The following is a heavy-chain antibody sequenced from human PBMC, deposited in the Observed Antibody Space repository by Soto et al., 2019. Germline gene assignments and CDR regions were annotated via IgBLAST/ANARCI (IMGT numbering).Heavy chain of an antibody. CDR3: ARNLLEGDFWSGYRYYFDY. V-gene: IGHV4-34*01. Sequence: QVQLQQWGAGLLKPSETLSLTCAVYGGSFSGYYWSWIRQPPGKGLEWIGEINHSGSTNYNPSLMRRVTISVDTSKNQFSLKLISVTAAETAVYYCARNLLEGDFWSGYRYYFDYWGQGTLVTVSS. CDR1: GGSFSGYY. J-gene: IGHJ4*02. D-gene: IGHD3-3*01. CDR2: INHSGST.